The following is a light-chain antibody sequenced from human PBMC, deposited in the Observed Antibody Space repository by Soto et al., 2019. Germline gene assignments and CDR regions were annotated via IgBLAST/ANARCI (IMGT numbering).Light chain of an antibody. Sequence: IVLTQSPGTLSLSPGERATLSCRASQSVSSNSLAWYQQKPAQAPRLLIYGASSRATGIPDRFSGSGSGTDFTLTISRLEPEDFVVYYCQQYGRSPATFGQGTKVEIK. CDR3: QQYGRSPAT. J-gene: IGKJ1*01. CDR1: QSVSSNS. V-gene: IGKV3-20*01. CDR2: GAS.